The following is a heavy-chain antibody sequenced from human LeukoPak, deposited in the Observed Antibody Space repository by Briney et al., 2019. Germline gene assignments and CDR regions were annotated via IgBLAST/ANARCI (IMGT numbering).Heavy chain of an antibody. CDR2: INSDGSST. J-gene: IGHJ5*02. CDR3: ARDGGSSWSGFDP. V-gene: IGHV3-74*01. CDR1: GFNFSSYW. Sequence: GGSLRLSCAASGFNFSSYWMHWVRQAPGKGLVWVSRINSDGSSTSYADSVKGRFTISRDNAKNTLYLQVNSLRAEDTAVYYCARDGGSSWSGFDPWGQGTLVTVSS. D-gene: IGHD6-13*01.